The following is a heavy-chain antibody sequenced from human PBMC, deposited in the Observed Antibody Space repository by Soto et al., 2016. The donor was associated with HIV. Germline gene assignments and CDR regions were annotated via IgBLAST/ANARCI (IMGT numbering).Heavy chain of an antibody. CDR3: AVRVGNYYSGGYYFDY. V-gene: IGHV3-48*01. Sequence: EVQLVESGGGLVQPGGSLRLSCAASGFTFSSYSMNWVRQAPGKGLEWVSYISESSSPIYYADSVKSRFTISRDNAKNSLYLQMNSLRAEDTAVYYCAVRVGNYYSGGYYFDYWGQGTLVTVSS. D-gene: IGHD1-26*01. CDR1: GFTFSSYS. CDR2: ISESSSPI. J-gene: IGHJ4*02.